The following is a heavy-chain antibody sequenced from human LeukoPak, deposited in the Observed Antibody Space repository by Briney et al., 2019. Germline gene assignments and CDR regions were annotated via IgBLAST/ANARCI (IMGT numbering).Heavy chain of an antibody. CDR2: INHSGST. V-gene: IGHV4-34*01. D-gene: IGHD5-12*01. J-gene: IGHJ4*02. CDR1: GGSFSGYY. CDR3: ARARYSGYD. Sequence: SETLSLTCAVYGGSFSGYYWSWIRQPPGKGLEWIGEINHSGSTNYNPSLKSRVTISVDTSKNQFSLKLSSVTAADTAAYYCARARYSGYDWGQGTLVTVSS.